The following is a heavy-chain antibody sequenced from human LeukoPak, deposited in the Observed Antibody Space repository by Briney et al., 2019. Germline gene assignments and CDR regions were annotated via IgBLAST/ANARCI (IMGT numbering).Heavy chain of an antibody. Sequence: SETLSLTCTVSGGSISSSSYYWGWIRQPPGKGLEWIGSIYYSGSTYYNPSLKSRVTTSVDTSKNQFSLKLSSVTAADTAVYYCACYYGSGSYNHYYYYMDVWGKGTTVTVSS. V-gene: IGHV4-39*07. D-gene: IGHD3-10*01. CDR3: ACYYGSGSYNHYYYYMDV. CDR1: GGSISSSSYY. J-gene: IGHJ6*03. CDR2: IYYSGST.